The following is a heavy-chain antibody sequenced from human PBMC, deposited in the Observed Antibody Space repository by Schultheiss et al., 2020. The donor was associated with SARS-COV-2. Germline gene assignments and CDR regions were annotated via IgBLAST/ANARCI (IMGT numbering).Heavy chain of an antibody. V-gene: IGHV4-59*01. Sequence: SETLSLTCTVSGGSISNYYWSWIRQPPGKGLEWIGYMYYLGTTNYNASLKGRVTVSLDTSKNQFSLKMSSMTAADTAVYYCARGAGSHYYLMDVWGKGTTVTVSS. CDR3: ARGAGSHYYLMDV. CDR2: MYYLGTT. CDR1: GGSISNYY. J-gene: IGHJ6*03. D-gene: IGHD4/OR15-4a*01.